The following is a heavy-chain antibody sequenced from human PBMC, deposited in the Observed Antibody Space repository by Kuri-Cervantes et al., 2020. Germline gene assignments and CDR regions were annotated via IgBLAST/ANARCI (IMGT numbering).Heavy chain of an antibody. CDR1: GFTFSSYA. CDR2: ISYDGSNK. V-gene: IGHV3-30-3*01. J-gene: IGHJ4*02. D-gene: IGHD3-22*01. Sequence: GESLKISCPASGFTFSSYAMSWVRQAPGKGLEWVAVISYDGSNKYYADSVKGRFTISRDNSKNTLYLQMNSLRAEDTAVYYCARELFIHDSSGYFDYWGQGTLVTVSS. CDR3: ARELFIHDSSGYFDY.